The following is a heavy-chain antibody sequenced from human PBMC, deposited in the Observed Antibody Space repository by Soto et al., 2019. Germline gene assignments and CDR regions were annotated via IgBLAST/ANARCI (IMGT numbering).Heavy chain of an antibody. CDR1: GSSISSGYD. V-gene: IGHV4-38-2*01. J-gene: IGHJ5*01. Sequence: SETLSLASAVSGSSISSGYDWGCSRQPPGKGLEWIGSIYHSGSTYYNPSLKSRVTISVDTSKNQFSLKLSSVTAADTAVYYCARVRGDYHYVWGSYRPIKWFASWGQGTMVTAPQ. D-gene: IGHD3-16*02. CDR2: IYHSGST. CDR3: ARVRGDYHYVWGSYRPIKWFAS.